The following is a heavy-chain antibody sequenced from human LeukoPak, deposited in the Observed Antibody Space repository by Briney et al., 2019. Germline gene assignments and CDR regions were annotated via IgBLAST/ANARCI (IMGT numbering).Heavy chain of an antibody. V-gene: IGHV3-30*02. CDR2: IRYDGSNK. J-gene: IGHJ4*02. Sequence: PGGSLRLSCAASGFTFSSYGMHWVRQAPGKGLEWVGFIRYDGSNKYYADSVKGRFTISRDNSKNTLYLQMNSLRAEDTAVYYCAKDSSSSWSRYYFDYWGQGTLVTVSS. CDR1: GFTFSSYG. CDR3: AKDSSSSWSRYYFDY. D-gene: IGHD6-6*01.